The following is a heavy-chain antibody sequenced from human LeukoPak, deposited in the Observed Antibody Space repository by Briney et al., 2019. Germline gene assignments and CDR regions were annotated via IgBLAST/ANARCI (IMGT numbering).Heavy chain of an antibody. CDR3: ARDSPLAAAGSYYYYYGMDV. CDR1: GYTFTAYY. V-gene: IGHV1-2*02. D-gene: IGHD6-13*01. CDR2: INPNSGGT. J-gene: IGHJ6*02. Sequence: ASVKVSCKASGYTFTAYYMHWVRQAPGQGLEWMGWINPNSGGTNHAQKFQDRVTMTRDTSISTAYMELSRLRSDDTAVYYCARDSPLAAAGSYYYYYGMDVWGQGTTVTVSS.